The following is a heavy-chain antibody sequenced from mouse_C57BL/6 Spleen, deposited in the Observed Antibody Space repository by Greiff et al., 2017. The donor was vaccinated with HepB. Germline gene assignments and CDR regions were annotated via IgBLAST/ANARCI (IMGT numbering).Heavy chain of an antibody. Sequence: EVKLVESGGGLVKPGGSLKLSCAASGFTFSSYAMSWVRQTPEKRLEWVATISDGGSYTSYPDNVKGRFTISRDNAKNNLYLQMSHLKSEDTAMYYCASLSPWDRGWFAYWGQGTLVTVSA. V-gene: IGHV5-4*03. J-gene: IGHJ3*01. D-gene: IGHD4-1*01. CDR2: ISDGGSYT. CDR1: GFTFSSYA. CDR3: ASLSPWDRGWFAY.